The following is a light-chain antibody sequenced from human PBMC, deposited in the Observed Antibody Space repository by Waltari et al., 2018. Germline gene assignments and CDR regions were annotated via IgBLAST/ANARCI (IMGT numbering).Light chain of an antibody. V-gene: IGKV1-39*01. J-gene: IGKJ4*01. CDR2: AAS. CDR3: QQSYITPLT. Sequence: DIQMTQSPSSLSASVGDRVTITCRASRSISSYVNWYQQKPGKAPKLLIYAASSLQSGVPSRFSCSESGTDFTLTISTLQPEDFATYYCQQSYITPLTFGGGTKVEIK. CDR1: RSISSY.